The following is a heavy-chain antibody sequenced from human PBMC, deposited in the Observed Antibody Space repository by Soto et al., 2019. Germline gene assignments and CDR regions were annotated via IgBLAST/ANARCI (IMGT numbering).Heavy chain of an antibody. V-gene: IGHV4-4*02. Sequence: QVQLQESGPGLVKPSGTLSLTCAVSSGSISSSNWWSWVRQPPGKGLEWIGEIYHSGSTNYNPSLKSRVTISVDKSKNQFSLKLSSVTAADTAVYYCARELGYSYGYRMRSFDYWGQGTLVTVSS. CDR2: IYHSGST. CDR1: SGSISSSNW. D-gene: IGHD5-18*01. J-gene: IGHJ4*02. CDR3: ARELGYSYGYRMRSFDY.